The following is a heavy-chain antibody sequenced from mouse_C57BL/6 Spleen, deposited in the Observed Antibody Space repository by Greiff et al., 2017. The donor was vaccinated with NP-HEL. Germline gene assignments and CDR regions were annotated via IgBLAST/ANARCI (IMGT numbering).Heavy chain of an antibody. D-gene: IGHD1-1*01. CDR3: ASRNYYGSPLAMGC. V-gene: IGHV1-50*01. Sequence: QVQLKQPGAELVKPGASVKLSCKASGYTFTSYWMQWVKQRPGQGLEWIGEIDPSDSYTNYNQKFKGKATLTVDKSSSTAYMQLSSLTSEDSAVYYCASRNYYGSPLAMGCWGQGTSVTVSS. CDR2: IDPSDSYT. CDR1: GYTFTSYW. J-gene: IGHJ4*01.